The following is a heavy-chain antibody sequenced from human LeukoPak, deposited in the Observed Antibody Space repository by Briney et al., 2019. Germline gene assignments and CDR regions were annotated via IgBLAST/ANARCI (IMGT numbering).Heavy chain of an antibody. Sequence: GASVKVSCKASGYTFTTYDINWVRQATGQGLEWMGWMNPNSGNTGYAQKFQGRVTMTRNTSISTAYMELSSLRSEDTAVYYCARGPPLYSSSWYEYYFDYWGQGTLVTVSS. J-gene: IGHJ4*02. V-gene: IGHV1-8*01. CDR3: ARGPPLYSSSWYEYYFDY. CDR1: GYTFTTYD. D-gene: IGHD6-13*01. CDR2: MNPNSGNT.